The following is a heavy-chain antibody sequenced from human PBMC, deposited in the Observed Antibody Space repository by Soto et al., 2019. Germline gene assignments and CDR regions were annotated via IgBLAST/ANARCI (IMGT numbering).Heavy chain of an antibody. CDR2: INPNSGGT. D-gene: IGHD2-21*02. Sequence: ASVKVSCKASGYTFSGYYMHWIRQAPGQGLEYMGWINPNSGGTDYAQKFQGRVTMTRDTPISTAYMEISRLSSDDTAVYYCASGAISATAMGDYWGQGTVVTVSS. CDR1: GYTFSGYY. V-gene: IGHV1-2*02. CDR3: ASGAISATAMGDY. J-gene: IGHJ4*02.